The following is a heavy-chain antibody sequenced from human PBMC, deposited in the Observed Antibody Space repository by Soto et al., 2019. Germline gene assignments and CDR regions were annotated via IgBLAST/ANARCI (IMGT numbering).Heavy chain of an antibody. CDR1: GFTFSNYG. CDR2: ISDDGSNK. D-gene: IGHD3-3*01. CDR3: TKRRNVLRFLEWSSGMEV. Sequence: GGSLRLSCAASGFTFSNYGMHWVRQAPGKGLEWVAFISDDGSNKYYADSMKGRFTMSRDNSKSTLYLQMNSLTVEDTAVYYCTKRRNVLRFLEWSSGMEVWGQGTTGTV. V-gene: IGHV3-30*18. J-gene: IGHJ6*02.